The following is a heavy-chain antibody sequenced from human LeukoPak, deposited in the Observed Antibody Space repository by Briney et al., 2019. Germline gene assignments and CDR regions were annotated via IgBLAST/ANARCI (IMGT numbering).Heavy chain of an antibody. D-gene: IGHD6-19*01. CDR3: ATEFREYDSGSQYFQH. CDR1: GFSFSSYA. CDR2: ISLDGINK. Sequence: GGSLRLSCAASGFSFSSYAVHWVRQAPGKGLEWVTLISLDGINKSYADSVKGRFTISRDNSKNTLYLQMNSLRDEDTAVYYCATEFREYDSGSQYFQHWGQGTLVTVSS. J-gene: IGHJ1*01. V-gene: IGHV3-30*04.